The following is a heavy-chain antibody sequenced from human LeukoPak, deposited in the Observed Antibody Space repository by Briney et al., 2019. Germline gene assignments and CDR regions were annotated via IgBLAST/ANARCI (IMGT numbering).Heavy chain of an antibody. D-gene: IGHD1-7*01. V-gene: IGHV4-59*02. J-gene: IGHJ4*02. CDR2: MYDSGGT. CDR3: AAVGNYALDS. Sequence: SETLSLTCSVSGGSVSSYYWSWIRQPPGKGLEWIGYMYDSGGTNYNPSLKSRVTMSVDTSKNQLSLRLSSVTAADTAVYYCAAVGNYALDSWGQGTLVTVSS. CDR1: GGSVSSYY.